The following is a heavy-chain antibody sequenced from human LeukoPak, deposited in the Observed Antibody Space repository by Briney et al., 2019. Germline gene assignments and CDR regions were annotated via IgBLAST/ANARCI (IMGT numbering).Heavy chain of an antibody. D-gene: IGHD6-13*01. CDR1: GFTFSNAW. CDR2: IKSKTDGGTT. V-gene: IGHV3-15*01. Sequence: GGSLRLSCAASGFTFSNAWMSWVRQAPGKGLEWVGRIKSKTDGGTTDYAAPVKGRFTISRDDSKNTLYLQMNSLRAEDTAVYYCAKDPIAAAGQFDYWGQGTLVTVSS. J-gene: IGHJ4*02. CDR3: AKDPIAAAGQFDY.